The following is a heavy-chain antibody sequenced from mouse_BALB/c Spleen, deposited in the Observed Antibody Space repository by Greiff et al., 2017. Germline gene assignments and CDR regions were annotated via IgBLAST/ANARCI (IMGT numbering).Heavy chain of an antibody. V-gene: IGHV5-6-4*01. CDR2: ISSGGSYT. CDR3: TRGGRGNAMDY. J-gene: IGHJ4*01. D-gene: IGHD1-1*01. Sequence: DVHLVESGGGLVKPGGSLKLSCAASGFTFSSYTMSWVRQTPEKRLEWVATISSGGSYTYYPDSVQGRFTITRDTAKNTQYMQMSSLTSEDTARFYCTRGGRGNAMDYWGQGTSVTVSS. CDR1: GFTFSSYT.